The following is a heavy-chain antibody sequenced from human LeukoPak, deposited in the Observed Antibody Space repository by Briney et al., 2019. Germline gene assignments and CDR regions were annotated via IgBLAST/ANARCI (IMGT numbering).Heavy chain of an antibody. CDR1: GFTFTSYA. D-gene: IGHD4-17*01. CDR2: IRYNGTSR. Sequence: PGGSLRLSCAASGFTFTSYAMHWVRQAPGKGLEWVAFIRYNGTSRYYADSVKGRFTISRDNSKNTLFLQMNSLRPDDTAVYYCARIGAPVTTFNKSSVFDPWGQGTLVTVS. V-gene: IGHV3-30*04. CDR3: ARIGAPVTTFNKSSVFDP. J-gene: IGHJ1*01.